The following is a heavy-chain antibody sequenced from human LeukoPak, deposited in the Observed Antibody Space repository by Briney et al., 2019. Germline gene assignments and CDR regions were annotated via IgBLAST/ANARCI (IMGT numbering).Heavy chain of an antibody. J-gene: IGHJ4*02. CDR2: IRSKANSYAT. V-gene: IGHV3-73*01. Sequence: PGGSLRLSCATSGFTFSGSAIHWVRQAPGKGLEWVGRIRSKANSYATTDVASVRGRFSISRDDSKNTAYLQMNSLKTEDTAVYYCTRPSYDSSVSGVVYWGQGTLVTVSS. CDR3: TRPSYDSSVSGVVY. CDR1: GFTFSGSA. D-gene: IGHD3-22*01.